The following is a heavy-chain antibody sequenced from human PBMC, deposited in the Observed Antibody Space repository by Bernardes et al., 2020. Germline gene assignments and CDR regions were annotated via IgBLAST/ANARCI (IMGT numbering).Heavy chain of an antibody. V-gene: IGHV3-23*01. Sequence: GSLRLSCAASGFTFSSCAMTWVRQSPGKGLEWVSAISSSGAGTYYADSVKGRFTISRDNSKNTLYLQMDSLRAEDTAVYYCAKSQSYSSSPTYFDLWGRGSLVTVSS. CDR1: GFTFSSCA. CDR2: ISSSGAGT. CDR3: AKSQSYSSSPTYFDL. D-gene: IGHD6-6*01. J-gene: IGHJ2*01.